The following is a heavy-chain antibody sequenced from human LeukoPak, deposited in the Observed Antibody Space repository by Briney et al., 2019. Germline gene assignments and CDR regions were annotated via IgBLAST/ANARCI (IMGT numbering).Heavy chain of an antibody. Sequence: GESLKISCQGSGYNFANYWIAWVRQMPGKGLEWMGIIYPGGSDTTYSPSFQGQVTISADKSISIAYLQWSSLKVSDTAMYYCARLGAAADGLRPELYYFDYWGQGTLVTVSP. CDR3: ARLGAAADGLRPELYYFDY. D-gene: IGHD6-13*01. J-gene: IGHJ4*02. CDR2: IYPGGSDT. CDR1: GYNFANYW. V-gene: IGHV5-51*01.